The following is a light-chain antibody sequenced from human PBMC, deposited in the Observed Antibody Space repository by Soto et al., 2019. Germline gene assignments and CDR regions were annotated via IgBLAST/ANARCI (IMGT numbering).Light chain of an antibody. CDR3: QQSYSTTWT. J-gene: IGKJ1*01. Sequence: DIQMTQSPSSLSASVGDRVTITCRASQGISTFLNWYQHKPGKAPKLLIYAASSLQSGVPSRFSGIESETDFTLTISSLQPEDFATYSCQQSYSTTWTFGQGTTVEIQ. CDR1: QGISTF. CDR2: AAS. V-gene: IGKV1-39*01.